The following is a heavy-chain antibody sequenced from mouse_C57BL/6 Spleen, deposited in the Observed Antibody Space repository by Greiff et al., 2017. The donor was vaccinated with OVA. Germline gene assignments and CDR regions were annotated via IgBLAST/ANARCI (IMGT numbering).Heavy chain of an antibody. CDR3: VSYYYGRSFYAMDY. V-gene: IGHV10-1*01. Sequence: VQLQESGGGLVQPKGSLKLSCAASGFSFNTYAMNWVRQAPGKGLEWVARIRSKSNNYATYYADSVKDRFTISRDDSESMLYLQMNNLKTEDTAMYYCVSYYYGRSFYAMDYWGQGTSVTVSS. CDR1: GFSFNTYA. J-gene: IGHJ4*01. CDR2: IRSKSNNYAT. D-gene: IGHD1-1*01.